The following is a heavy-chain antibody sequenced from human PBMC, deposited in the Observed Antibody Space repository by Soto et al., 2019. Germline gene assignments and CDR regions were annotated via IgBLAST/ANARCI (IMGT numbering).Heavy chain of an antibody. D-gene: IGHD2-15*01. J-gene: IGHJ4*02. CDR1: GGSISSGGYY. CDR3: ARGYCSGGSCPIFDY. Sequence: SETLSLTCTVSGGSISSGGYYWSWIRQHPGKGLEWIGYIYYSGSTYYNPSLKSRVTISVDTSKNQFSLKLSSVTAADTAVYYCARGYCSGGSCPIFDYWGQGTLVTVSS. V-gene: IGHV4-31*03. CDR2: IYYSGST.